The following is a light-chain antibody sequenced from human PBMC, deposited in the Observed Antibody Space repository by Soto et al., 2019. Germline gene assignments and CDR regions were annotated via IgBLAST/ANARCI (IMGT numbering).Light chain of an antibody. CDR1: QDISTF. Sequence: DVQLTQSPSFLSASVGDRVTITCRASQDISTFLAWYQQGPGRAPKLLIYAASTLQRGVPSRFSGSGSGTEFTHTISSMQPEDFATDDCQQLNSFPPVGQGTRLEMK. V-gene: IGKV1-9*01. CDR2: AAS. J-gene: IGKJ5*01. CDR3: QQLNSFPP.